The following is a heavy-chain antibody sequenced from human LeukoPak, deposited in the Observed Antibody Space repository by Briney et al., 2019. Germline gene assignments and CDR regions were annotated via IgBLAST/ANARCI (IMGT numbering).Heavy chain of an antibody. CDR3: ARARSSYGYGDAFDI. Sequence: GGSLRLSCAASGFTFSDYYMSWIRQAPGKGLEWVSYISSSGSTIYYADSVKGRFTISRDNAKNSLYRQMNSLRAEDTAVYYCARARSSYGYGDAFDIWGQGTMVTVSS. CDR1: GFTFSDYY. V-gene: IGHV3-11*04. J-gene: IGHJ3*02. CDR2: ISSSGSTI. D-gene: IGHD5-18*01.